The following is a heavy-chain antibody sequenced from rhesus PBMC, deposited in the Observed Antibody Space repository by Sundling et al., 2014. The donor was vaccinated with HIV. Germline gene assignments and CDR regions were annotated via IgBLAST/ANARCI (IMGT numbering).Heavy chain of an antibody. CDR3: AREHNWVYFDALDS. V-gene: IGHV4-93*01. CDR2: IGGSGGST. D-gene: IGHD1-26*01. Sequence: QVQLQESGPGVVKPSETLSLTCTVSGGSIRSSNWWHWIRQSPGKGLEWIGYIGGSGGSTYYSPSLKSRVTFSRDTSKNQFSLKLSSVTAADTAVYYCAREHNWVYFDALDSWGQGVVVTVSS. J-gene: IGHJ6*01. CDR1: GGSIRSSNW.